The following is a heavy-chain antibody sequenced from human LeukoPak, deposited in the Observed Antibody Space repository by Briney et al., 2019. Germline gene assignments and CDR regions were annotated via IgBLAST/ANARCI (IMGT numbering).Heavy chain of an antibody. D-gene: IGHD6-19*01. CDR1: GFTVSRNY. Sequence: QSGGSLRLSCAASGFTVSRNYMSWVRQAPGKGLEWVSIFYSGGSTYYADSVKGRFTISRDNSKNTLYLQMNSLRAEDTAVYYCARVGSGWGDIDYWGQGTLVTVSS. CDR3: ARVGSGWGDIDY. CDR2: FYSGGST. V-gene: IGHV3-53*01. J-gene: IGHJ4*02.